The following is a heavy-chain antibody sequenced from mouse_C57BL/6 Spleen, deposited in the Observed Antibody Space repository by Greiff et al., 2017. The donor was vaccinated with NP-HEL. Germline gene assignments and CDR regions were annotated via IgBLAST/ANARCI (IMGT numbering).Heavy chain of an antibody. CDR1: GFTFSDYY. V-gene: IGHV5-12*01. J-gene: IGHJ1*03. CDR3: ARQGLRLWYFDV. CDR2: ISNGGGST. D-gene: IGHD2-4*01. Sequence: EVHLVESGGGLVQPGGSLKLSCAASGFTFSDYYMYWVRQTPEKRLEWVAYISNGGGSTYYPDTVKGRFTISRDNAKNTLYLQMSRLKSEDTAMYYCARQGLRLWYFDVWGTGTTVTVSS.